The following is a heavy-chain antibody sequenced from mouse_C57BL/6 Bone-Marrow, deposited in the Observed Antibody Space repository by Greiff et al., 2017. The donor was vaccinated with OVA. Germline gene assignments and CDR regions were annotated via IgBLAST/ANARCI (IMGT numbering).Heavy chain of an antibody. Sequence: VMLVESGPGLVQPSPSLSITCTVSGFSFTSYGVHWVRQSPGKGLEWLGVIWSGGGTDYNAAFISRLSISKDNSKSQVFFKMNSLQADDTAIYYCARNYGNYWYFDVWGTGTTVTVSS. D-gene: IGHD2-1*01. V-gene: IGHV2-2*01. CDR2: IWSGGGT. CDR1: GFSFTSYG. J-gene: IGHJ1*03. CDR3: ARNYGNYWYFDV.